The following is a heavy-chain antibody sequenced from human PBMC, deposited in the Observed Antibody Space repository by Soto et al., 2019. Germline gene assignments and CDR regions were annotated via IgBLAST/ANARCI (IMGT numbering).Heavy chain of an antibody. CDR1: GDSFTGFW. V-gene: IGHV5-51*01. Sequence: EVQLVQSGAEVKKPGESLKISCKVSGDSFTGFWIGWVRQMPGKGLEWLGSIYPRDSDTRYSPSFKGQVTISADKSLSTAYLQWNSLQASDTAIYYCARQHPLDSRVWYTWGQGTLVTVSS. D-gene: IGHD6-19*01. CDR2: IYPRDSDT. CDR3: ARQHPLDSRVWYT. J-gene: IGHJ4*02.